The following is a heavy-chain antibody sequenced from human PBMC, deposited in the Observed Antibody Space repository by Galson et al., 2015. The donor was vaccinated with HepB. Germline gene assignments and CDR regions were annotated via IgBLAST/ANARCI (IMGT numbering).Heavy chain of an antibody. Sequence: SVKVSCKASGYTFTSYYMHWVRQAPGQGLEWMGIINPSGGSTSYAQKFQGRVTMTRDTSTSTVYMELSSLRSEDTAVYYCARDRADYYDSSGYIDYWGQGTLVTVSS. CDR3: ARDRADYYDSSGYIDY. V-gene: IGHV1-46*01. J-gene: IGHJ4*02. CDR2: INPSGGST. D-gene: IGHD3-22*01. CDR1: GYTFTSYY.